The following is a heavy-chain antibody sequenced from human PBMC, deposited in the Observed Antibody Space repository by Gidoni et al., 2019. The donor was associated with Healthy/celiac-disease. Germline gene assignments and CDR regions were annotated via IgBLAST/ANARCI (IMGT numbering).Heavy chain of an antibody. V-gene: IGHV3-7*03. D-gene: IGHD1-26*01. Sequence: EVQLVESGGGLVQPGGSLRLSCAASGFTFSSYWMSWVRQAPGKGLEWVANIKQDGSEKYYVDSVKGRFTISRDNAKNSLYLQMNSLRAEDTAVYYCARAGGVGAGYYYYYYMDVWGKGTTVTVSS. CDR1: GFTFSSYW. CDR2: IKQDGSEK. CDR3: ARAGGVGAGYYYYYYMDV. J-gene: IGHJ6*03.